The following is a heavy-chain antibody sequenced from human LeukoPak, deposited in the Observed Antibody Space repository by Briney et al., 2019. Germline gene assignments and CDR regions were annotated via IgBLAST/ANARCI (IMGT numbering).Heavy chain of an antibody. Sequence: NAGGSLRLSCAASGFTFSSYSMNWVRQAPGKGLEWVSSIRSSGSYIFYADSVKGRFTISRDNAENSLYLQMNSLRAEDTAVYYCARDVQIDCWGQGTLVTVSS. CDR1: GFTFSSYS. CDR2: IRSSGSYI. CDR3: ARDVQIDC. V-gene: IGHV3-21*01. J-gene: IGHJ4*02.